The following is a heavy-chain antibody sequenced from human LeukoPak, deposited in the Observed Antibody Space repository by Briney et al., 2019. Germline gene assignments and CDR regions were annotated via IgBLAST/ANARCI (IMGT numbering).Heavy chain of an antibody. J-gene: IGHJ3*02. D-gene: IGHD3-3*01. CDR1: GGSISSYY. Sequence: SETLSLTCTVPGGSISSYYWSWIRQPPGKGLEWIGYIYTSGSTNYNPSLKSRLTISVDTSKNQFSLKLSSVTAADTAVYYCARTEWLFNAFDIWGLGTMVTVSS. CDR2: IYTSGST. V-gene: IGHV4-4*09. CDR3: ARTEWLFNAFDI.